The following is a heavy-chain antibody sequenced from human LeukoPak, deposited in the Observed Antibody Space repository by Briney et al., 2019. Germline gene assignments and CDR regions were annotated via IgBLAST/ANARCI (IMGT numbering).Heavy chain of an antibody. D-gene: IGHD3-22*01. V-gene: IGHV4-30-2*01. CDR3: ARTYYYDSSGYYYHPYWYFDL. CDR1: GGSISSGGYS. CDR2: IYHSGST. Sequence: SETLSLTCAVSGGSISSGGYSWSWIRQPPGEGLEWIGYIYHSGSTYYNPSLKSRVTISVDRSKNQFSLKLSSVTAADTAVYYCARTYYYDSSGYYYHPYWYFDLWGRGTLVTVSS. J-gene: IGHJ2*01.